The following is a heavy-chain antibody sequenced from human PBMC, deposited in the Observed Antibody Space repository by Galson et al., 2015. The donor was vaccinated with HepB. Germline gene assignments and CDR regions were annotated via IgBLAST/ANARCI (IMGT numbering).Heavy chain of an antibody. CDR3: ASSYYYDSSGPSLAFDI. CDR1: GGTFSSYA. CDR2: INPNSGGT. J-gene: IGHJ3*02. D-gene: IGHD3-22*01. Sequence: SVKVSCKASGGTFSSYAISCVRQAPGQGLEWMGWINPNSGGTNYAQKFQGWVTMTRDTSISTAYMELSRLRSDDTAVYYCASSYYYDSSGPSLAFDIWGQGTMVTVSS. V-gene: IGHV1-2*04.